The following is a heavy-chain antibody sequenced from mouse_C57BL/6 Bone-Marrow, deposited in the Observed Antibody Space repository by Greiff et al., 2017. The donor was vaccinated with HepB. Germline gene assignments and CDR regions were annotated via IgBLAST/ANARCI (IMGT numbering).Heavy chain of an antibody. V-gene: IGHV1-61*01. CDR2: IYPSDSET. CDR3: ARPLCYGSSYAYFDY. Sequence: VQLQQPGAELVRPGSSVKLSCKASGYTFTSYWMDWVKQRPGQGLEWIGNIYPSDSETHYNQKFKDKATLTVDKSSSTAYMQLSSLTSEDSAVYYCARPLCYGSSYAYFDYWGQGTTLTVSS. D-gene: IGHD1-1*01. J-gene: IGHJ2*01. CDR1: GYTFTSYW.